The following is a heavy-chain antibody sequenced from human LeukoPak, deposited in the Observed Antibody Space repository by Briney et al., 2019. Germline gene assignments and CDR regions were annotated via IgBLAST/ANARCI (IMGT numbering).Heavy chain of an antibody. D-gene: IGHD6-19*01. CDR3: ARADSSGWYGRDIFDY. J-gene: IGHJ4*02. Sequence: SETLSLTCTVSGGSISSYYWSWIRQPPGKGLEWIGYIYYSGSTNYNPSLKSRVTISVDTSKIQFSLKLSSVTAADTAVYYCARADSSGWYGRDIFDYWGQGTLVTVSS. CDR2: IYYSGST. CDR1: GGSISSYY. V-gene: IGHV4-59*01.